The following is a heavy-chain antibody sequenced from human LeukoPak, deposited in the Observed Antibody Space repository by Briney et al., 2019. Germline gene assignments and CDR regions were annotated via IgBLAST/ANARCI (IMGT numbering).Heavy chain of an antibody. V-gene: IGHV1-46*01. CDR2: INPSGGST. J-gene: IGHJ3*02. Sequence: ASVKVSCKASGYTFTSYYMHWVRQAPGQGLEWMGIINPSGGSTSYAQKFQGRVTMTRDTSTSRVYMELSSLRSEDTAVYYCASPLPTYYYDSSGLFGAFDIWGQGTMVTVSS. CDR1: GYTFTSYY. CDR3: ASPLPTYYYDSSGLFGAFDI. D-gene: IGHD3-22*01.